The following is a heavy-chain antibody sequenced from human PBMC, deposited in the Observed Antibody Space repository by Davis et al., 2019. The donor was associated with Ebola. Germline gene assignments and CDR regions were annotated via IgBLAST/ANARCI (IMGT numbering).Heavy chain of an antibody. CDR1: GFAFNNYA. CDR2: FSAAGFT. V-gene: IGHV3-23*01. J-gene: IGHJ4*02. D-gene: IGHD6-6*01. Sequence: GESLKISCTASGFAFNNYAMSWVRQAPGKGLEWVSDFSAAGFTHYADSVKGRFTISRDISKNTLYLQMNSLRAEDTALYYCAKGVSGYSSSPIDYWGQGTLVTVSS. CDR3: AKGVSGYSSSPIDY.